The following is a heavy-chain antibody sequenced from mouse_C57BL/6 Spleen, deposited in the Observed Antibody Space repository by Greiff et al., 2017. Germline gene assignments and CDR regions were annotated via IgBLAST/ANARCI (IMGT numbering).Heavy chain of an antibody. CDR2: INPNNGGT. CDR3: ARGGLLPYAMDD. J-gene: IGHJ4*01. CDR1: GYTFTDYN. D-gene: IGHD2-3*01. Sequence: EVKLQESGPELVKPGASVKIPCKASGYTFTDYNMDWVKQSHGKSLEWIGDINPNNGGTIYNQKFKGKATLTVDKSSSTAYMELRSLTSEDTAVYYCARGGLLPYAMDDWGQGTSVTVSS. V-gene: IGHV1-18*01.